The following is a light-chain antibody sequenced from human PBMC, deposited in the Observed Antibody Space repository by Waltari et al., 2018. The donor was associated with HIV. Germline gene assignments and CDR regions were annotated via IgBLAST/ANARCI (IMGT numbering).Light chain of an antibody. V-gene: IGLV2-23*02. Sequence: QSALTQPASVSGSPGQSITISCTGTSSNVGGYNLVSWYQQNPGKAPKLMIFEVSKRPSGASNRFSGSKSGNTASLTISGLQAEDEADYYCCSYARSTTWVFGGGTKLTVL. CDR1: SSNVGGYNL. J-gene: IGLJ3*02. CDR3: CSYARSTTWV. CDR2: EVS.